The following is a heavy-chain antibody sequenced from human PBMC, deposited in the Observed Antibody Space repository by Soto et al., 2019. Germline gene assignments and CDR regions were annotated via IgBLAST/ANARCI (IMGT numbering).Heavy chain of an antibody. Sequence: TLSLTCTVSGGSISSGGYYWSWIRQHPGKGLEWIGYIYYSGSTYYNPSLKSRVTISVDTSKNQFSLKLSSVTAADTAVYXXXXXPHKGYYYYYMDVWGKGTTVTVSS. CDR2: IYYSGST. J-gene: IGHJ6*03. CDR1: GGSISSGGYY. V-gene: IGHV4-31*03. CDR3: XXXPHKGYYYYYMDV.